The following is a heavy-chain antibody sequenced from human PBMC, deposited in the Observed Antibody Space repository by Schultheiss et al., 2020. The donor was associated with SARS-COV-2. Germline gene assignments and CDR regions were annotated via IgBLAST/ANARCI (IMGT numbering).Heavy chain of an antibody. V-gene: IGHV3-23*01. Sequence: GGSLRLSCAASGFTFSSYEMNWVRQAPGKGLEWVSAISGSGGRTYYADSVKGRFTISRDNSKNTLYLQMNSLRAEDTAVYYCARSSAVTMYYYGMDVWGQGTTVTVSS. CDR3: ARSSAVTMYYYGMDV. J-gene: IGHJ6*02. D-gene: IGHD4-17*01. CDR1: GFTFSSYE. CDR2: ISGSGGRT.